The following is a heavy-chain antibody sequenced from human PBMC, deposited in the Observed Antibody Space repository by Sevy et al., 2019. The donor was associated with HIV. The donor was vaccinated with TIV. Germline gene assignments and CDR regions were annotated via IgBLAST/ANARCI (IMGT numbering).Heavy chain of an antibody. CDR3: ARDVGNVVVVPAPVGWFDR. Sequence: ASVKVSCKASGDTFTSPGINWVRQAPGQGPEWMGGIMTVFGTTHYAQRFQGRVTIIADKSTSTVYMELRSLRSEDTAVYYCARDVGNVVVVPAPVGWFDRWGQGTLVTVSS. D-gene: IGHD2-2*01. CDR1: GDTFTSPG. J-gene: IGHJ5*02. V-gene: IGHV1-69*06. CDR2: IMTVFGTT.